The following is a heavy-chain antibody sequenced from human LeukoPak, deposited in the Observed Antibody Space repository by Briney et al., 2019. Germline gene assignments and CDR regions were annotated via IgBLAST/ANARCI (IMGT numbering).Heavy chain of an antibody. CDR2: IYHSGST. J-gene: IGHJ4*02. V-gene: IGHV4-4*02. CDR1: GGSITSSNW. CDR3: ARVGMYYYGSGSYFDS. D-gene: IGHD3-10*01. Sequence: PSETLSLTCAVSGGSITSSNWWSWVRQPPGKGLEWIGEIYHSGSTSYNPSLKSRVTISVDKSKNQFSLKMNSVTAADTAVYYWARVGMYYYGSGSYFDSWGQGTLVTVSS.